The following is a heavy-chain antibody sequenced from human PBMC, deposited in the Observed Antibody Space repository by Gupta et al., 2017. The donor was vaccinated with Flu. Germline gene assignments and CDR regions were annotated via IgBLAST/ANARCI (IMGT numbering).Heavy chain of an antibody. D-gene: IGHD6-6*01. CDR2: INHSGST. Sequence: QVQLQQWGAGLLKPSETLSLTCAVSGGSFSGYYWSWIRQPPGKGLEWIGEINHSGSTNYNPSLKSRVTISVDTSKNQFSLKLSSVTAADTAVYYCARGPVALGIYSSSSRLDYWGQGTLVTVSS. CDR3: ARGPVALGIYSSSSRLDY. J-gene: IGHJ4*02. CDR1: GGSFSGYY. V-gene: IGHV4-34*01.